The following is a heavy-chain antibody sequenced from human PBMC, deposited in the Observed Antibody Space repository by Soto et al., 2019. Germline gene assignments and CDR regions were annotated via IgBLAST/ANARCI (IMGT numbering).Heavy chain of an antibody. V-gene: IGHV1-69*13. D-gene: IGHD3-16*01. CDR2: IIPIFGTA. CDR1: GGTFSSYA. Sequence: SVKVSCKASGGTFSSYAISWVRQAPGQGLEWMGGIIPIFGTANYAQKFQGRVTITADESTSTAYMELSSLRSEDTAVYYCAQGGSYASGPLDYWGQGTLVTSPQ. J-gene: IGHJ4*02. CDR3: AQGGSYASGPLDY.